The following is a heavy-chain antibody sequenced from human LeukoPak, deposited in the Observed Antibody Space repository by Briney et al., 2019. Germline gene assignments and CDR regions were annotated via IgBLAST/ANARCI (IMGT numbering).Heavy chain of an antibody. D-gene: IGHD6-19*01. V-gene: IGHV4-59*01. CDR1: GGSISSYY. J-gene: IGHJ4*02. Sequence: SETLSLTCTVSGGSISSYYWSWIRQPPGKGLEWIACIYYTGSTNYNPSLKSRVTISVDTSKNHSSLKLSSVTAADTAVYYCATGRAYSSVDYWGQGTLVTVSS. CDR2: IYYTGST. CDR3: ATGRAYSSVDY.